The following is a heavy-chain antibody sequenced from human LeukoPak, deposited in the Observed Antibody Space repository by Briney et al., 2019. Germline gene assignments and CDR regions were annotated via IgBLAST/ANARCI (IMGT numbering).Heavy chain of an antibody. D-gene: IGHD1-1*01. Sequence: GGSLRLSCAASGFAISTYWMSWVRQAPGKGLEWVANIRQDGGQKYYVDSVKGRFTISRDNAKNSVYLQMDSLRAEDTAVYSCATQRPTGAVDYWGQGTPVTVSS. J-gene: IGHJ4*02. CDR1: GFAISTYW. CDR3: ATQRPTGAVDY. CDR2: IRQDGGQK. V-gene: IGHV3-7*01.